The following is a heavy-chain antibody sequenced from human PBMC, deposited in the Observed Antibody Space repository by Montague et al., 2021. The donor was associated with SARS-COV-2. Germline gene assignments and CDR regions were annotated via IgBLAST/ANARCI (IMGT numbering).Heavy chain of an antibody. CDR2: SFHSGST. Sequence: SETLSLTCTVSGGSLSTYYWCWIRQPPGKGLEWIGYSFHSGSTNYNPSLKNRVVISVDPSKNQFSLNLSPVTAADTAVYYCARGARDNWVDYWGQGTLVTVSS. CDR3: ARGARDNWVDY. D-gene: IGHD1-20*01. J-gene: IGHJ4*02. CDR1: GGSLSTYY. V-gene: IGHV4-59*01.